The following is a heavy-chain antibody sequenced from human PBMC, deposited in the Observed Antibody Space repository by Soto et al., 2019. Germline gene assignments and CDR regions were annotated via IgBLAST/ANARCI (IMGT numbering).Heavy chain of an antibody. Sequence: QVQLVESGGGVVQPGRSLRLSCAASGFTVSYFVLPWVRQAPGKGLEWVAFISSDGGKAYYADSMKGRFTISRDNSKNTLDLQMNSLKPEDTAVYYCARDGAWNYDYWGQGTLVTVSS. D-gene: IGHD1-7*01. CDR1: GFTVSYFV. V-gene: IGHV3-30-3*01. J-gene: IGHJ4*02. CDR3: ARDGAWNYDY. CDR2: ISSDGGKA.